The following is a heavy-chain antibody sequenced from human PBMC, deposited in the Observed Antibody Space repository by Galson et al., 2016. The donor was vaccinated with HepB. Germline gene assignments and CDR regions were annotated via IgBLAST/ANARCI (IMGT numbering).Heavy chain of an antibody. CDR2: FDPEDAET. J-gene: IGHJ4*02. CDR3: APSTYSDYDLMGYYFDY. CDR1: GYALTELS. V-gene: IGHV1-24*01. D-gene: IGHD5-12*01. Sequence: SVKVSCKVSGYALTELSMHWVRQAPGKGLEWMGSFDPEDAETIYAQKFQGRVTMTEDTSTDTAYMELSSLRSEDTAVYYCAPSTYSDYDLMGYYFDYWGQGTLVTVSS.